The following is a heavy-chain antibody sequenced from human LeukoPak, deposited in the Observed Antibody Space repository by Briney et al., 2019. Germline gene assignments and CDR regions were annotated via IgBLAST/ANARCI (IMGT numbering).Heavy chain of an antibody. CDR2: ISYDGSNK. V-gene: IGHV3-30-3*01. CDR3: ARTWQQLFYY. D-gene: IGHD6-13*01. J-gene: IGHJ4*02. Sequence: PGGSLRHSCAASGFTFSSYAMHWVRQAPGKGLEWVAVISYDGSNKYYADSVKGRFTISRDNSKNTLYLQMNSLRAEDTAVYYCARTWQQLFYYWGQGTLVTVSS. CDR1: GFTFSSYA.